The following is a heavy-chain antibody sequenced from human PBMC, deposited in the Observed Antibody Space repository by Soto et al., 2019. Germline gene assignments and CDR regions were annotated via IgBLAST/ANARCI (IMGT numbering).Heavy chain of an antibody. Sequence: QLQLQESGSGLVKPSQTLSLTCAVSGGSISSGGYSWSWIRQPPGKGLEWIGYIYHSGSTYYNPSRESRVTISVDRSKIQSSLKLSSVTAADTAVYYCAAGGGLPRYYWGQGTLVTVSS. CDR1: GGSISSGGYS. D-gene: IGHD5-12*01. CDR3: AAGGGLPRYY. V-gene: IGHV4-30-2*01. J-gene: IGHJ4*02. CDR2: IYHSGST.